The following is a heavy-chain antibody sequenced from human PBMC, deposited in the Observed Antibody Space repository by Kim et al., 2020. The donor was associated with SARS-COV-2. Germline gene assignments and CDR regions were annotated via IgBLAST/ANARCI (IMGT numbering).Heavy chain of an antibody. CDR1: GGSISSYY. D-gene: IGHD3-10*01. V-gene: IGHV4-59*13. Sequence: SETLSLTCTVSGGSISSYYWSWIRQPPGKGLEWIGYIYYSGSTNYNPSLKSRVTISVDTSKNQFSLKLSSVTAADTAVYYCAREAMVRGVSHGMDVWGQGTTVTVSS. J-gene: IGHJ6*02. CDR2: IYYSGST. CDR3: AREAMVRGVSHGMDV.